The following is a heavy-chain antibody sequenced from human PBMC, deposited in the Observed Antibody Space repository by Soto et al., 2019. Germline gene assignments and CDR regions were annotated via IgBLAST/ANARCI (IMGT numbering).Heavy chain of an antibody. V-gene: IGHV3-33*01. Sequence: QVQLVESGGGVVQPGRSLRLSCAASGFTFSSYGMHWVRQAPGKGLEWVAVIWYDGSNKYYADSVKGRFTISRDNSKNPLYLQMNSLRAEDTAVYYCARDRYYYDSSGYYIDYWGQGNLVTVS. CDR2: IWYDGSNK. CDR3: ARDRYYYDSSGYYIDY. D-gene: IGHD3-22*01. CDR1: GFTFSSYG. J-gene: IGHJ4*02.